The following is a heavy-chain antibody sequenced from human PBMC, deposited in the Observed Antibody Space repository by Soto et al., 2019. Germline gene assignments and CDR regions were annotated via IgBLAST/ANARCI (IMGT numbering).Heavy chain of an antibody. V-gene: IGHV1-2*02. CDR3: ARGRGVVTIFGVLTPAGYGMDV. Sequence: ASVKVSCKXSGYTFTGYYMHWVRQAPGQGLEWMGWINPNSGGTNYAQKFQGRVTMTRDTSISTAYMELSRLRSDDTAVYYCARGRGVVTIFGVLTPAGYGMDVWGQGTTVTVSS. J-gene: IGHJ6*02. CDR2: INPNSGGT. CDR1: GYTFTGYY. D-gene: IGHD3-3*01.